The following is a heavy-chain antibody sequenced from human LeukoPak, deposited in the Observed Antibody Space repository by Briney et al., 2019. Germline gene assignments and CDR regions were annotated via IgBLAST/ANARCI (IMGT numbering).Heavy chain of an antibody. D-gene: IGHD1-26*01. CDR3: AKDRTVGASYWYFDL. CDR2: LSGSGGST. CDR1: GFTFSSYA. V-gene: IGHV3-23*01. Sequence: TGGSLRLSCAASGFTFSSYAMSWVRQAPGKGLEWVSALSGSGGSTYYADSVKGRFTISRDSSENTLFLHMNTLRAEDTAIYYCAKDRTVGASYWYFDLWGRGTLVTVSS. J-gene: IGHJ2*01.